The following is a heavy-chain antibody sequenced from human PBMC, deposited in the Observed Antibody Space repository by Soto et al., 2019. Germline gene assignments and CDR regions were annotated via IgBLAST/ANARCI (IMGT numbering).Heavy chain of an antibody. V-gene: IGHV3-23*01. CDR1: GFTFSSYA. Sequence: HPGGSLRLSCAASGFTFSSYAMSWVRQAPGKGLEWVSAISGSGGSTYYADSVKGRFTISRDNSKNTLYLQMNSLRAEDTAVYYCAKPGYSYDDYYYYYMDVWGKGNTVTVSS. CDR2: ISGSGGST. CDR3: AKPGYSYDDYYYYYMDV. D-gene: IGHD5-18*01. J-gene: IGHJ6*03.